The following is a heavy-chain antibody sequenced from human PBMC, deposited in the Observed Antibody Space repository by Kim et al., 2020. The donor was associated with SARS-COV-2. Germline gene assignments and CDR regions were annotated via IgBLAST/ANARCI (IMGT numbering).Heavy chain of an antibody. D-gene: IGHD4-17*01. V-gene: IGHV3-23*01. CDR3: AKDQGHYGGNSGFDY. CDR2: ISGSGGST. CDR1: GFTFSSYA. J-gene: IGHJ4*02. Sequence: GGSLRLSCAASGFTFSSYAMSWVRQAPGKGLEWVSAISGSGGSTYYADSVKGRFTISRDNSKNTLYLQMNSLRAEDTAVYYCAKDQGHYGGNSGFDYWGQGTLVTVSS.